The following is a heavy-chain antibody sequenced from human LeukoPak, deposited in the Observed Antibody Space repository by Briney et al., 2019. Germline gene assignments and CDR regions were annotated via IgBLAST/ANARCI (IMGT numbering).Heavy chain of an antibody. CDR3: TRDHGLDV. Sequence: GGSLRLSCAASRFTFSSYWMSWVRQAPGKGLMWVSQINSDGSATSCADPVKGRCTISRDNAKNMLYLEMNSLRVEDTAVYFCTRDHGLDVWGQGTTVTVSS. V-gene: IGHV3-74*01. J-gene: IGHJ6*02. CDR2: INSDGSAT. CDR1: RFTFSSYW.